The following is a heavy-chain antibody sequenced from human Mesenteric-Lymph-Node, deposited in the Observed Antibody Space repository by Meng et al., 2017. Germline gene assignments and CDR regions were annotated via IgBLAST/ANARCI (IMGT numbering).Heavy chain of an antibody. CDR3: TTGSSGWSYYLSDY. D-gene: IGHD6-19*01. Sequence: GESLKISCAASGFTFSSYWMHWVRQAPGKGLEWVGRIKSKTDGGTTDYAAPVKGRFTISRDDSKNTLYLQMNSLKTEDTAVYYCTTGSSGWSYYLSDYWGQGTLVTVSS. CDR1: GFTFSSYW. CDR2: IKSKTDGGTT. V-gene: IGHV3-15*01. J-gene: IGHJ4*02.